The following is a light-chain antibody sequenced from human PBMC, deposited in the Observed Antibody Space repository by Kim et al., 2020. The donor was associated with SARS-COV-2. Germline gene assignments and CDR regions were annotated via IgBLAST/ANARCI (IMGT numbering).Light chain of an antibody. CDR1: HDISNY. CDR3: QQYDNLPS. CDR2: DAS. V-gene: IGKV1-33*01. Sequence: SASVGATVTITCQASHDISNYLNWYQQKPGRAPKLLIYDASKLEKGVPSAFSGSGSGTDFTLTISSLQPEDIATYYCQQYDNLPSFGGGTKVDIK. J-gene: IGKJ4*01.